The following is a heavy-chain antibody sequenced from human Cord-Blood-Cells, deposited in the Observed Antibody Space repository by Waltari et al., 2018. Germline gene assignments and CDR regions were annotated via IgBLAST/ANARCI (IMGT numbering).Heavy chain of an antibody. J-gene: IGHJ5*02. Sequence: QVQLVQSGAEVNKPGASVQVTCKASGYPFLGDSMHWVRQVPGQGFEWMGWINPNSGGTNYAQKFQGRVTMTRDTSISTAYMELSRLRSDDTAVYYCARDLSSSSWYWFDPWGQGTLVTVSS. V-gene: IGHV1-2*02. CDR3: ARDLSSSSWYWFDP. CDR1: GYPFLGDS. CDR2: INPNSGGT. D-gene: IGHD6-13*01.